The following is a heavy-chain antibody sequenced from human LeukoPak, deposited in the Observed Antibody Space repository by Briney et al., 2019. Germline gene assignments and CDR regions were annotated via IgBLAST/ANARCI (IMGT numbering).Heavy chain of an antibody. J-gene: IGHJ4*02. V-gene: IGHV3-7*01. CDR1: GLKNKFW. CDR2: IKHDGSEK. CDR3: ASQQDLKFDLPSGGYYFDS. Sequence: PGGSLRLSCAASGLKNKFWMSWVRQAPGKGLEWVANIKHDGSEKYYVDSVKGRFTISRDNATISVHLQMSRLRAEDTAVYYCASQQDLKFDLPSGGYYFDSWGQGILVTVSS. D-gene: IGHD3-16*01.